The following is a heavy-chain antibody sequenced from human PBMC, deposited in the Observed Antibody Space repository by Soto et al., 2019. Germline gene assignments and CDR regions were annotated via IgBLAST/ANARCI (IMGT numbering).Heavy chain of an antibody. Sequence: QVQLVQSGAEVKKPGSSVKVSCKASGGTFSSYAISWVRQAPGQGLEWMGGIIPLFGTANYAQKLQGRVTITADKSPSTADSELSSLRSEDTAVYYCGRDHGIAVVALGYWGQGTLVTVSS. D-gene: IGHD6-19*01. J-gene: IGHJ4*02. CDR3: GRDHGIAVVALGY. CDR2: IIPLFGTA. V-gene: IGHV1-69*14. CDR1: GGTFSSYA.